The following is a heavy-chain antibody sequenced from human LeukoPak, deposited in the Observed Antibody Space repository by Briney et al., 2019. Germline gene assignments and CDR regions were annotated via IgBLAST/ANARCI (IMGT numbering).Heavy chain of an antibody. J-gene: IGHJ3*02. CDR2: IWYDGSNK. Sequence: QPWGSLILSCAASGFTFSSYGMHWVRQAPGKGLEWVAVIWYDGSNKYYADSVKGRFTISRDNSKNTLYLQMNSLRAEDTAVYYCARAPRIRRAFDIWGQGTMVTVSS. V-gene: IGHV3-33*01. CDR1: GFTFSSYG. D-gene: IGHD2-15*01. CDR3: ARAPRIRRAFDI.